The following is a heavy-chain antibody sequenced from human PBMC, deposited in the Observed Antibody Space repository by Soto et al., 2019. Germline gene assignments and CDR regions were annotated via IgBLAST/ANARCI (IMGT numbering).Heavy chain of an antibody. CDR2: ISWNSGSI. D-gene: IGHD6-13*01. J-gene: IGHJ4*02. V-gene: IGHV3-9*01. CDR3: AKDDSAAAAGGDFDY. Sequence: GGSLRLSCAASGFTFDDYAMHWVRQAPGKGLEWVSGISWNSGSIGYADSVKGRFTISRDNAKNSLYLQMNSLRAEDTALYYCAKDDSAAAAGGDFDYWGQGTLVTVSS. CDR1: GFTFDDYA.